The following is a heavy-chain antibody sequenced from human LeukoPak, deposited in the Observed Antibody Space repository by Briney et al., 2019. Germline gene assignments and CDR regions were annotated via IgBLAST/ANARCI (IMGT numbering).Heavy chain of an antibody. Sequence: PSETLSLTCTVSGGSISSSSYYWGWIRQPPGKGLEWIGSIYYSGSTYYNPSLKSRVTISVDTSKNQFSLKLSSVTAADTAVYYCARRSYYYGSGIRASYMDVWGKGTTVTVSS. J-gene: IGHJ6*03. V-gene: IGHV4-39*07. D-gene: IGHD3-10*01. CDR3: ARRSYYYGSGIRASYMDV. CDR1: GGSISSSSYY. CDR2: IYYSGST.